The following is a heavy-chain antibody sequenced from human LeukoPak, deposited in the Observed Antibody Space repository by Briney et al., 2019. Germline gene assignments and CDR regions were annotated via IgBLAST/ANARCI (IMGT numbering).Heavy chain of an antibody. J-gene: IGHJ4*02. V-gene: IGHV3-30*18. Sequence: PGRSLRLSCAASGFTFSSYGMHWVRQAPGKGLEWVAVISYDGSNKYYADSVKGRFTISRDNSKNTLYLQMNSLRAEDTAVYYCAKIGRGSGWSEFDYWGQGTLVTVSS. D-gene: IGHD6-19*01. CDR2: ISYDGSNK. CDR1: GFTFSSYG. CDR3: AKIGRGSGWSEFDY.